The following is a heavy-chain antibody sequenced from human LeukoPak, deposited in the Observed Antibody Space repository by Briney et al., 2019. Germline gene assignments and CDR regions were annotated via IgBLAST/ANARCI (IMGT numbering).Heavy chain of an antibody. D-gene: IGHD2-2*01. CDR2: IYPGDSDT. CDR3: ARAPNIVVVPRRSYYFDY. V-gene: IGHV5-51*01. Sequence: GESLKISCKGSGYSFNTYWIGWVRQMPVKGLEWMGIIYPGDSDTRYSPSFEGQVTISVDKSISTAYLQWSSLKASDTAMYYCARAPNIVVVPRRSYYFDYWGQGTLVTVSS. J-gene: IGHJ4*02. CDR1: GYSFNTYW.